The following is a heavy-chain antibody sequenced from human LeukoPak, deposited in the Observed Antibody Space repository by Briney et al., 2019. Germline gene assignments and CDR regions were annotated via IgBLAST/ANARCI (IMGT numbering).Heavy chain of an antibody. D-gene: IGHD2-2*03. CDR1: GFTVSINY. CDR3: ASGSDYYYGMDV. J-gene: IGHJ6*02. Sequence: GGSLRLSGAASGFTVSINYMSWVRQAPGKGLEWVSVIYSGGSTYYADSVKGRFTISRDNSKNTLYLQMNSLRAEDTAVYYCASGSDYYYGMDVWGQGTTVTVSS. CDR2: IYSGGST. V-gene: IGHV3-66*01.